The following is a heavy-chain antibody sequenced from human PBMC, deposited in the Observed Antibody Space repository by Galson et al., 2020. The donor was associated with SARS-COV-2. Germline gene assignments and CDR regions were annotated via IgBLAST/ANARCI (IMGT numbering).Heavy chain of an antibody. J-gene: IGHJ6*02. V-gene: IGHV4-34*01. Sequence: SQTLSLTCAVYGGSFSGYYWSWIRQPPGKGLEWIGEINHSGSTNYNPSLKSRVTISVDTSKNQFSLKLSSVTAADTAVYYCARGAIAVAGIGVYYYYGRDVWGQGTTVTVSS. CDR1: GGSFSGYY. D-gene: IGHD6-19*01. CDR3: ARGAIAVAGIGVYYYYGRDV. CDR2: INHSGST.